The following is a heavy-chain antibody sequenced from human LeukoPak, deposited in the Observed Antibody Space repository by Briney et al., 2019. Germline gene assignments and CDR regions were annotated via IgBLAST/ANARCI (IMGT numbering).Heavy chain of an antibody. V-gene: IGHV1-69*04. CDR3: ARVSTVTTIDY. J-gene: IGHJ4*02. CDR2: IIPILGIA. Sequence: GSSVKVSCKASGGTFSSYAISWVRQAPGQGLEWMGRIIPILGIANYAQKFQGRVTITADKSTSTAYMELSSLRSEDTAVYYCARVSTVTTIDYWGQGTLVTVSS. D-gene: IGHD4-17*01. CDR1: GGTFSSYA.